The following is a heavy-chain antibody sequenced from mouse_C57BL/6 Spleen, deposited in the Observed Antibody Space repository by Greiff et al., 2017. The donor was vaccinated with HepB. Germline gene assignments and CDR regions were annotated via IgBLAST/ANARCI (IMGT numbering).Heavy chain of an antibody. Sequence: QVQLQQSGPELVKPGASVKISCKASGYAFSSSWMNWVKQRPGKGLEWIGRIYPGDGDTNYNGKFKGKATLTADKSSSTAYMQLSSLTSEDSAVYFCARRRDYYGSSPYYFYYWGQGTTLTVSS. CDR3: ARRRDYYGSSPYYFYY. V-gene: IGHV1-82*01. CDR2: IYPGDGDT. CDR1: GYAFSSSW. D-gene: IGHD1-1*01. J-gene: IGHJ2*01.